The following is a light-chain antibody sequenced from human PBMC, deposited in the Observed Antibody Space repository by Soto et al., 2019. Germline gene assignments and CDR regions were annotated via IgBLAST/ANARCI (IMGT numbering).Light chain of an antibody. J-gene: IGKJ1*01. V-gene: IGKV1-5*01. CDR1: QTISTW. CDR2: GAS. CDR3: HQYKSYWT. Sequence: DIQMTQSPSTLSASVGDRVTITCRASQTISTWLAWYQQKPGKAPELLIYGASTLESGVPSRLSGSGSGAEFTLTISSLQPDDFATYYCHQYKSYWTFGQGTKVDIK.